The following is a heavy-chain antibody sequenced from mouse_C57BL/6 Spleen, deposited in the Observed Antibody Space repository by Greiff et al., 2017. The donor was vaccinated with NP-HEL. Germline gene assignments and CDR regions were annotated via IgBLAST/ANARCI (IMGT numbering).Heavy chain of an antibody. Sequence: QVHVKQPGTELVKPGASVKLSCKASGYTFTSYWMHWVKQRPGQGLEWIGNINPSNGGTNYNEKFKSKATLTVDKSSSTASMQLSSLTSEDSAVYYCARGGGAWFAYWGQGTLVTVSA. J-gene: IGHJ3*01. CDR1: GYTFTSYW. V-gene: IGHV1-53*01. CDR3: ARGGGAWFAY. CDR2: INPSNGGT.